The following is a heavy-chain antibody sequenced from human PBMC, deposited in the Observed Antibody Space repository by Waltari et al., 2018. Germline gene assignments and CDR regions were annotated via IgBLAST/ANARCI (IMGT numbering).Heavy chain of an antibody. D-gene: IGHD1-26*01. CDR1: GGSISSYY. V-gene: IGHV4-59*01. CDR3: ARLEYSGSYYLFDY. J-gene: IGHJ4*02. CDR2: IYHSGST. Sequence: GLVKPSETLSLTCTVSGGSISSYYWSWIRQPPGKGLEWIGYIYHSGSTNYNPSLKRRVTISVDTSKNQFSLKLSSVTAADTAVYYCARLEYSGSYYLFDYWGQGTLVTVSS.